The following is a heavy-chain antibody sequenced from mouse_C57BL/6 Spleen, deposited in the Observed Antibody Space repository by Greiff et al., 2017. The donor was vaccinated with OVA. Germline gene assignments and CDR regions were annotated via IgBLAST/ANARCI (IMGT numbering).Heavy chain of an antibody. J-gene: IGHJ1*03. V-gene: IGHV1-78*01. CDR1: GYTFTDHT. CDR2: IYPRDGST. D-gene: IGHD1-1*01. Sequence: QVQLKESDAELVKPGASVKISCKVSGYTFTDHTIHWMKQRPEQGLEWIGYIYPRDGSTKYNEKFKGKATLTADKSSSTAYMELNSLTSEDSAVYFCAREGVYYYGSSSWYFDVWGTGTTVTVSS. CDR3: AREGVYYYGSSSWYFDV.